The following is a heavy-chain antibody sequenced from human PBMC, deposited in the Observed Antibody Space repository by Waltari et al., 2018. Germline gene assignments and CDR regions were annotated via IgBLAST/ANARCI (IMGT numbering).Heavy chain of an antibody. J-gene: IGHJ3*02. CDR1: GYSISSGYY. V-gene: IGHV4-38-2*02. CDR2: ICHSGST. Sequence: QVQLQESGPGLVKPSETLSLTCAVSGYSISSGYYWGWIRQPPGKGLEWIGSICHSGSTYYNPSLKSRVTISVDTSKNQFSLKLSSVTAADTAVYYCARDRADAFDIWGQGTMVTVSS. CDR3: ARDRADAFDI.